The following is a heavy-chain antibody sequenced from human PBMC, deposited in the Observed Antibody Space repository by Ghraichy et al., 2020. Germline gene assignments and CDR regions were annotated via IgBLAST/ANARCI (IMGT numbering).Heavy chain of an antibody. V-gene: IGHV3-23*01. CDR2: ISGSADNT. CDR3: AWHSGWTDLDC. J-gene: IGHJ4*01. CDR1: RFTFNNYA. D-gene: IGHD1-26*01. Sequence: GGSLRLSCAASRFTFNNYAMSWVRQAPGKGLEWVSAISGSADNTYYANSVRGRFTISRDNSKNSVYLQMNSLRAEDTAVYYCAWHSGWTDLDCWGQGTLGTV.